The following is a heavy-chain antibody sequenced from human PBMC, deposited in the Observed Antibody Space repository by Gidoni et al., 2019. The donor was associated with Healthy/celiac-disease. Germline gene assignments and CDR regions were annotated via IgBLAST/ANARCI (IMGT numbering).Heavy chain of an antibody. V-gene: IGHV3-21*01. J-gene: IGHJ2*01. D-gene: IGHD6-6*01. CDR1: RFTFSSYT. CDR2: ISSHSYI. Sequence: EVQLVESGGGLVNPGGSLRLPCAASRFTFSSYTMNWVRQAPGKGLEWVSSISSHSYIYYADSLKGRFTISRDNAKNSLYVQMNSLRAEDTAVYYCARGDKYSSSGYFDLWGRGTLVTVSS. CDR3: ARGDKYSSSGYFDL.